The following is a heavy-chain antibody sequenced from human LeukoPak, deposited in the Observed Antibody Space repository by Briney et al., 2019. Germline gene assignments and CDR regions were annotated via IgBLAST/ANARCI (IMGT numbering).Heavy chain of an antibody. J-gene: IGHJ4*02. CDR1: GGSISGYY. CDR2: INTSGST. D-gene: IGHD4-17*01. CDR3: ARAATVATYRELDY. Sequence: SETLSLTCTVSGGSISGYYWTWIRQPAGKGLEWIGRINTSGSTNYNPSLKSRVTMSVDTSKNQFSLKLSSVTAADTAVYFCARAATVATYRELDYWGQGTLVTVSS. V-gene: IGHV4-4*07.